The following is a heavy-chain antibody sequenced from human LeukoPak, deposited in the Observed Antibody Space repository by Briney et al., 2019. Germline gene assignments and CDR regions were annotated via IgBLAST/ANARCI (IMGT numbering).Heavy chain of an antibody. V-gene: IGHV3-30*04. Sequence: QPGRSLRLSCAASGFTFSSYAMHWVRQAPGKGLEWVAVISYDGSNKYYADSAKGRFTISRDNSKNTLYLQMNSLRAEDTAVYYCAKDLHYGSADYWGQGTLVTVSS. CDR3: AKDLHYGSADY. CDR2: ISYDGSNK. J-gene: IGHJ4*02. D-gene: IGHD3-10*01. CDR1: GFTFSSYA.